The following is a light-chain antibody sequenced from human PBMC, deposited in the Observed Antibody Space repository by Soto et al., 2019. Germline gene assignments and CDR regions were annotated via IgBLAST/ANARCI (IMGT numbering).Light chain of an antibody. CDR2: LGS. CDR1: QSLLYSNGYNY. J-gene: IGKJ1*01. V-gene: IGKV2-28*01. CDR3: QQSYIAPWT. Sequence: DIVMTQSPLSLPVTPGEPAFISCRSSQSLLYSNGYNYLDWYLQKSGQSPQLLIYLGSDRASGVPDRFSGSGSGTDFTLTISSLLPEDFATYYCQQSYIAPWTFGQGTKVDIK.